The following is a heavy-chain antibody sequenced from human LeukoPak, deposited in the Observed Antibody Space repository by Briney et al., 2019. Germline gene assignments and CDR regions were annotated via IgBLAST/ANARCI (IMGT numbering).Heavy chain of an antibody. CDR1: GFTFSSYA. CDR2: ISGSGGST. D-gene: IGHD1-26*01. CDR3: AKPSELSYYYYGMDV. Sequence: GGSLRLSCAAPGFTFSSYAMSWVRQAPGKGLEWVSAISGSGGSTYYADSVKGRFTISRDNSKNTLYLQMNSLRAEDTAVYYCAKPSELSYYYYGMDVWGQGTTVTVSS. J-gene: IGHJ6*02. V-gene: IGHV3-23*01.